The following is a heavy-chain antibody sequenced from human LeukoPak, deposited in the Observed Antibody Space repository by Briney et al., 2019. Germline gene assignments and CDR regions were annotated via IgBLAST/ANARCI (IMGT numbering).Heavy chain of an antibody. Sequence: GESLKISCKGSGYRFTSHWIAWVRQMPGKGLEWMGIIYPGDSDTRYSPSFQGQVTISADKSISTAYLQWSSLKASDTAMYYCATDFYDSSGYSTGAFDIWGQGTMVTVSS. CDR1: GYRFTSHW. J-gene: IGHJ3*02. V-gene: IGHV5-51*01. CDR3: ATDFYDSSGYSTGAFDI. CDR2: IYPGDSDT. D-gene: IGHD3-22*01.